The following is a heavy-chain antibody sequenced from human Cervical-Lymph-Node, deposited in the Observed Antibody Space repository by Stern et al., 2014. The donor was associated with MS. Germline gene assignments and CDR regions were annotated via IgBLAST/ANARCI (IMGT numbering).Heavy chain of an antibody. D-gene: IGHD3-10*01. Sequence: VQLVESGGGVVQPGRSLRLSCAASGFTFSSYGMHWVRQAPGKGLEWVAVIWYDGGNKYYTDSVKCRFTISRDNSKNTLYLQMNSLRAEDTAVYYCARDQSGNYYGMDVWGQGTTVTVSS. CDR3: ARDQSGNYYGMDV. CDR2: IWYDGGNK. J-gene: IGHJ6*02. V-gene: IGHV3-33*01. CDR1: GFTFSSYG.